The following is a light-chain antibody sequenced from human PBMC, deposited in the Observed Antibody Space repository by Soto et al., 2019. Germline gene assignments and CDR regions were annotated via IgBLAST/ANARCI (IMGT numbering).Light chain of an antibody. CDR2: GSS. Sequence: EVVLTQSPGTLSLSPGERATLSCRASQTIKDNYLAWYQQRPGQAPRLLIYGSSDRATGIPDRFSGSGSGTGFSLTISRLEPEDFAVYYCHQYGSSPPYTFGQGTKLEI. J-gene: IGKJ2*01. CDR1: QTIKDNY. CDR3: HQYGSSPPYT. V-gene: IGKV3-20*01.